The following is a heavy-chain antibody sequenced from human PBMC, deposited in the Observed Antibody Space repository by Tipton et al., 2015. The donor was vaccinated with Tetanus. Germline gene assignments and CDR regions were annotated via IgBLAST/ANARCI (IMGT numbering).Heavy chain of an antibody. CDR2: IKHDGSEN. CDR1: GFTFSDYW. D-gene: IGHD1/OR15-1a*01. Sequence: SLRLSCAASGFTFSDYWMTWVRQAPGKGLEWVANIKHDGSENYYVGSVKGRFTISRDNAKNSLYLQMNSLRAEDTAVYYCARDPTRRFDYWGPGTLVTVSS. J-gene: IGHJ4*02. V-gene: IGHV3-7*01. CDR3: ARDPTRRFDY.